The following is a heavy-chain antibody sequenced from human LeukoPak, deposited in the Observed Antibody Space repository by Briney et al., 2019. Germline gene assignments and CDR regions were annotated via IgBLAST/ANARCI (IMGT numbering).Heavy chain of an antibody. D-gene: IGHD3-16*01. V-gene: IGHV4-4*02. CDR2: IDHSGST. CDR3: ARSRGHYDYVWGTHDGFDI. CDR1: GGSISSRNC. Sequence: SETLSLTRAVSGGSISSRNCWSWVRQPPGKGLEWIGEIDHSGSTNYSPSLKSRVTISVDKSKNQFSLKLSSVTAADTAVYYCARSRGHYDYVWGTHDGFDIWGQGTMVTVSS. J-gene: IGHJ3*02.